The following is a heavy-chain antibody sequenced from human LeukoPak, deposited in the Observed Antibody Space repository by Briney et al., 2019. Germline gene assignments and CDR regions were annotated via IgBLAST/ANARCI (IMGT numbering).Heavy chain of an antibody. CDR2: IYYSGST. J-gene: IGHJ4*02. CDR3: ARQAGRFGEWLLEFHFDY. Sequence: GSLRLSCAASGFRFNNYDMNWVRQAPGKGLEWIGSIYYSGSTYYNPSLKSRVTISVDTSKNQFSLKLSSVTAADTAVYYCARQAGRFGEWLLEFHFDYWGQGTLVTVSS. D-gene: IGHD3-3*01. V-gene: IGHV4-39*01. CDR1: GFRFNNYD.